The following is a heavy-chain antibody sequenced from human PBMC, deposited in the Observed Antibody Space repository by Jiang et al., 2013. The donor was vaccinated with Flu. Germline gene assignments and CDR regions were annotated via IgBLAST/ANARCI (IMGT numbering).Heavy chain of an antibody. D-gene: IGHD3-22*01. CDR1: GYSFTSYW. CDR2: IYPGDSDT. Sequence: GAEVKKPGESLKISCKGSGYSFTSYWVGWVRQMPGKGLEWMGIIYPGDSDTRYSPSFQGQVTISADKSISTAYLQWSSLKASDTAMYYCASLNYYDSSGYYSPPYDAFDIWGQGTMVTVSS. V-gene: IGHV5-51*01. J-gene: IGHJ3*02. CDR3: ASLNYYDSSGYYSPPYDAFDI.